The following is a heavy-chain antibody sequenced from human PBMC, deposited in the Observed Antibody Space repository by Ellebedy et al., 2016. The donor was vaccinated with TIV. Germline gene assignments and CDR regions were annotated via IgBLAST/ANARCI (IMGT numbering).Heavy chain of an antibody. CDR3: TSQRYCSGGSCRDY. CDR2: IKSKTDGGTT. V-gene: IGHV3-15*01. J-gene: IGHJ4*02. CDR1: GFTFSNTW. Sequence: GESLKISCAASGFTFSNTWMSWVRQAPGKGLEWVGRIKSKTDGGTTDYAAPVKGRFTISRDDSKNTLHLQMNSLKTEDTAVYYCTSQRYCSGGSCRDYWGQGILVTVSS. D-gene: IGHD2-15*01.